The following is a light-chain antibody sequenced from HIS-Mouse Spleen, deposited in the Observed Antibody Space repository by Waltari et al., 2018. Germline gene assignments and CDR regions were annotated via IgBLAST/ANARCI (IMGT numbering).Light chain of an antibody. CDR3: SSYTSSSTWV. CDR1: RSDVGGYND. V-gene: IGLV2-14*01. Sequence: QSALTQPASVSGSPGQSITISCPATRSDVGGYNDVSWYQQHPGKAPKLMIYEVSNRPSGVSNRFSGSKSGNTASLTISGLQAEDEADYYCSSYTSSSTWVFGGGTKLTVL. CDR2: EVS. J-gene: IGLJ3*02.